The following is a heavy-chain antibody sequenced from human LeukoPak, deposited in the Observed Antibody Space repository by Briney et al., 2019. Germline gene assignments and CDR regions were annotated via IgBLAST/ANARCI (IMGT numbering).Heavy chain of an antibody. CDR1: DYSINSNYY. V-gene: IGHV4-38-2*01. J-gene: IGHJ4*02. D-gene: IGHD2-8*01. CDR2: IYHSGST. Sequence: PSETLSLTCAVSDYSINSNYYWGWIRQPPGKELEWIGTIYHSGSTYYNPSLKSRLAISVDTSKNQFSLRLSSVTAADTAIYYCARGLYCTNGVCPYYFDYWGQGTLVTVSS. CDR3: ARGLYCTNGVCPYYFDY.